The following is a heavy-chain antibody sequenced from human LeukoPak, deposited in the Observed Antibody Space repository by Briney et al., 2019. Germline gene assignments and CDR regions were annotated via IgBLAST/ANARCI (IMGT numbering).Heavy chain of an antibody. Sequence: GGSLRLSCAACGFTFRSYSMNWVRQAAGKGLDWVSSISSSSSYIYYADSVKGRFTISRDNAKNSLYLQMNSLRAEDTAVYYCARASSGYDFDYWGQGTLVTVSS. J-gene: IGHJ4*02. D-gene: IGHD3-22*01. V-gene: IGHV3-21*01. CDR3: ARASSGYDFDY. CDR1: GFTFRSYS. CDR2: ISSSSSYI.